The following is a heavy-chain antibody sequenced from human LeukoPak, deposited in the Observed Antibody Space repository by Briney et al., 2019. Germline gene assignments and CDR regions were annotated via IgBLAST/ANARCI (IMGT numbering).Heavy chain of an antibody. D-gene: IGHD2-15*01. V-gene: IGHV3-23*01. Sequence: GGSLRLSCAASGFTFSSYAMSWVRQAPGKRLEWVSAISGSGGSTYYADSVKGRFTISRDNSKNTLYLQMNSLRAEDTAVYYCARDRQYCSGGSCYPLFDYWGQGTLVTVSS. CDR2: ISGSGGST. CDR3: ARDRQYCSGGSCYPLFDY. J-gene: IGHJ4*02. CDR1: GFTFSSYA.